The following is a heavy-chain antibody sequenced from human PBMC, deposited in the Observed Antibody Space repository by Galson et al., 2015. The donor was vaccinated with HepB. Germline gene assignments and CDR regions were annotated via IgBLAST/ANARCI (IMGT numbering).Heavy chain of an antibody. CDR1: GFTFSSYS. J-gene: IGHJ6*03. CDR3: ARLGDYYDSSGYYLRIYYYYYMDV. V-gene: IGHV3-48*01. D-gene: IGHD3-22*01. CDR2: ISSSSSTI. Sequence: SLRLSCAASGFTFSSYSMNWVRQAPGKGLEWVSYISSSSSTIYYADSVKGRFTISRDNAKNSLYLQMNSLRAEDTAVYYCARLGDYYDSSGYYLRIYYYYYMDVWGKGTTVTVSS.